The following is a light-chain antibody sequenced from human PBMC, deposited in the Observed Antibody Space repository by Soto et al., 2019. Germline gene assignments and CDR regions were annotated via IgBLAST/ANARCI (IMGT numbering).Light chain of an antibody. Sequence: DIPMTQSPSTLSASVGDRVTITCRASQSISSWLAWYQQKPGKAPKLLIYKASSLHVGVPSRFSGSGSGAEFTLTISSLQPDDFATYYCQQYNSFSSYTFGQGTKLEIK. J-gene: IGKJ2*01. CDR3: QQYNSFSSYT. CDR2: KAS. V-gene: IGKV1-5*03. CDR1: QSISSW.